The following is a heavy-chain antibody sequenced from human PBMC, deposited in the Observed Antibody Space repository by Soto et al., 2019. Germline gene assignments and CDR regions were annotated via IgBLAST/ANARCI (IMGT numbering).Heavy chain of an antibody. D-gene: IGHD2-2*01. J-gene: IGHJ5*01. CDR2: ISSSRSTI. Sequence: EVQLVESGGGLVQPGGSLRLSCAVSGFTFSSYSMNWVRQAPGKGLEWVSYISSSRSTIYYADSVKGRFTISRDNAKNSLYLQMNSLRAEDTAVYYCAIDCPGSSTTCYGNEGFDSWGQGTLVTVSS. V-gene: IGHV3-48*01. CDR3: AIDCPGSSTTCYGNEGFDS. CDR1: GFTFSSYS.